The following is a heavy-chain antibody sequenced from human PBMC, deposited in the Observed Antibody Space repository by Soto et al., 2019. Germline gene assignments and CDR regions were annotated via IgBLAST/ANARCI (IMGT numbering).Heavy chain of an antibody. J-gene: IGHJ4*02. CDR3: ARLAYTSGFTFDY. D-gene: IGHD5-18*01. CDR2: IYYNGNT. CDR1: GGSISSDY. Sequence: QVQLQESGPGLVKPSETLSLTCTVSGGSISSDYWTWIRQPPGERLEWIGYIYYNGNTNYNSSLKSRVTISIDTSKKQFSLKLTSVTAADTAVYFCARLAYTSGFTFDYWGRGTLVTVSS. V-gene: IGHV4-59*01.